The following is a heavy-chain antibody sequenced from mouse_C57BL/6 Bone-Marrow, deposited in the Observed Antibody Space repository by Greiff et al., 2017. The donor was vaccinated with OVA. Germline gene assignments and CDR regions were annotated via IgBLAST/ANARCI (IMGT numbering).Heavy chain of an antibody. CDR1: GYTFTSYW. J-gene: IGHJ2*01. D-gene: IGHD4-1*01. CDR3: AREGLGRFDY. CDR2: IYPSDSET. V-gene: IGHV1-61*01. Sequence: VQLQQPGAELVRPGSSVKLSCKASGYTFTSYWMDWVKQRPGQGLEWIGNIYPSDSETHYNQKFKDKATLTVDKSSSTAYMQLSSRTSEDSAVYYCAREGLGRFDYWGQGTTLTVSS.